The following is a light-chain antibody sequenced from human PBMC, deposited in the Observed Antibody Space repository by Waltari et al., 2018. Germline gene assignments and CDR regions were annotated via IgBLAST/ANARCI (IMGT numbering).Light chain of an antibody. CDR3: QQYSSFST. V-gene: IGKV1-5*03. Sequence: DIQMTQSPSSLSASVGDRVTISCRASQSVGNWFAWYQQKPGKAPKLLIYMASSLDSGVPSRFSSSGARADFTLTISRLQPDFFATYSCQQYSSFSTFGQGTKV. J-gene: IGKJ2*01. CDR2: MAS. CDR1: QSVGNW.